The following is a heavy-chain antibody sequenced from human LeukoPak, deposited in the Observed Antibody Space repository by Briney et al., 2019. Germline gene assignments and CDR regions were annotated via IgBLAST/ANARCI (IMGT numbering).Heavy chain of an antibody. CDR2: IYYSGST. V-gene: IGHV4-31*03. D-gene: IGHD2-2*01. Sequence: PSQTLSLTCTVSGGSISSGGYYWSWIRQHPGKGLEWIGYIYYSGSTYYNPSLKSRVTISVDPSKNQFSLKLSSVTAADTAVYYCARGCYPYNWFDPWGQGTLVTVSS. CDR3: ARGCYPYNWFDP. CDR1: GGSISSGGYY. J-gene: IGHJ5*02.